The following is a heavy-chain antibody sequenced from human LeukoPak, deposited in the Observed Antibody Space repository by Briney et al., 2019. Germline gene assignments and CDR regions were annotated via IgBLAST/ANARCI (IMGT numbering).Heavy chain of an antibody. CDR1: GFTFSSFG. J-gene: IGHJ4*02. V-gene: IGHV3-33*01. D-gene: IGHD3-22*01. CDR3: ARDRDYDSANFDY. CDR2: IWYDGGHK. Sequence: GGSLRLSCAASGFTFSSFGMHWVRQAPGKGLEWVAVIWYDGGHKYYADSVKGRFSISRDNSKNTLYLQMSSLGAEDTAVYYCARDRDYDSANFDYWGQGTLVTVSS.